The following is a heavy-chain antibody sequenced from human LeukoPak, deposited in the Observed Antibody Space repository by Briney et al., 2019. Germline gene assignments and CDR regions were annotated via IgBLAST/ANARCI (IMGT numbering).Heavy chain of an antibody. Sequence: PSETLSLTCTVSGGSISSSSYYWGWIRQPPGKGLEWIGSIYYSGSTYYKPSLKSRVTISVDTSKNQFSLKLSSVTAADTAVYYCARHQGYYYYYFMDVWGKGTTVTVSS. CDR1: GGSISSSSYY. CDR3: ARHQGYYYYYFMDV. J-gene: IGHJ6*03. CDR2: IYYSGST. V-gene: IGHV4-39*01.